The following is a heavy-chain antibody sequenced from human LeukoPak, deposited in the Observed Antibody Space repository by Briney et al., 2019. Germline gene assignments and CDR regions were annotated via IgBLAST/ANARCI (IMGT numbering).Heavy chain of an antibody. D-gene: IGHD6-6*01. CDR3: AGGFGAARLQPLDY. V-gene: IGHV1-2*02. J-gene: IGHJ4*02. Sequence: ASVKVSCKASEYTFTSYYMHWVRQAPGQGLEWMGWINPNSGGTSYAQKLQGRVTMTRDTSISTAYMELSSLRSEDTAVYYCAGGFGAARLQPLDYWGQGTLVTVSS. CDR2: INPNSGGT. CDR1: EYTFTSYY.